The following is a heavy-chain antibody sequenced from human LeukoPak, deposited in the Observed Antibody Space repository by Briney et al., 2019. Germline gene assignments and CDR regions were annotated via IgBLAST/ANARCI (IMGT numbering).Heavy chain of an antibody. CDR3: ARDLYSSSWFLDY. CDR2: ISSSSSCI. CDR1: GFTFSSYS. V-gene: IGHV3-21*01. D-gene: IGHD6-13*01. J-gene: IGHJ4*02. Sequence: GGSLRLSCAASGFTFSSYSMNWVRQAPGTGLEWVSSISSSSSCIYYADSVKGRFTISRDNAKNSLYLQMNSLRAEDTAVYYCARDLYSSSWFLDYWGQGTLVTVSS.